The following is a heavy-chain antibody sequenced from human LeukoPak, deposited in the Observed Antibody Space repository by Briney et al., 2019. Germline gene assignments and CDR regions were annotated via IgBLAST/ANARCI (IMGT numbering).Heavy chain of an antibody. Sequence: SETLSLTCTVSGGSVNGYYWNWIRQAPGKGLEWIGFIYYRGLTVYSPSLQSRVSISVDTSRNQFSLDLSSVTAADTALYYCARDPPEDEWNSLDSWGQGILVTVSS. CDR1: GGSVNGYY. CDR2: IYYRGLT. V-gene: IGHV4-59*02. CDR3: ARDPPEDEWNSLDS. J-gene: IGHJ4*02. D-gene: IGHD1-7*01.